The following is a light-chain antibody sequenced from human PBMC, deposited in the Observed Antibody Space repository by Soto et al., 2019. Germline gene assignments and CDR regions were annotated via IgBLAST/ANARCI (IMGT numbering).Light chain of an antibody. J-gene: IGKJ4*01. CDR1: QSLTSIF. CDR3: QQYCSSLT. V-gene: IGKV3-20*01. Sequence: ENVLTQSPGTLSLSPGERATLSCRASQSLTSIFLAWYQQKPGQAPRLLIYGASSRATGIPDRFTGSASGTDFTLTISSLEPEDFAVYYCQQYCSSLTFGGGTKVEIK. CDR2: GAS.